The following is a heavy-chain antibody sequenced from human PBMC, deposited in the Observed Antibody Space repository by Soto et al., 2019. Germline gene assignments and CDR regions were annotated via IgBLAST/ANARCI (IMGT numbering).Heavy chain of an antibody. CDR1: GGSISSYY. D-gene: IGHD2-15*01. CDR3: ARAGSGGSWNWFDP. J-gene: IGHJ5*02. Sequence: SETLSLTCTVSGGSISSYYWSWIRQPPGKGLEWIGYIYYSGSTNYNPSLKSRVTISVDTSKNQFSLKLSSVTAADTAVYYCARAGSGGSWNWFDPWGQGTLVTVSS. V-gene: IGHV4-59*01. CDR2: IYYSGST.